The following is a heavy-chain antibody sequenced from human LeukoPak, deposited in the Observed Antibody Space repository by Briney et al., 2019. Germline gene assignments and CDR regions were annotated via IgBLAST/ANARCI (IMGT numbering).Heavy chain of an antibody. CDR2: ISGSGGST. CDR3: AKDYGFGELSWGYYFDY. D-gene: IGHD3-10*01. V-gene: IGHV3-23*01. CDR1: GFTFSSYA. Sequence: GGSLRLSCAAPGFTFSSYAMSWVRQAPGKGLEWVSAISGSGGSTYYADSVKGRFTISRDNSKNTLYLQMNSLRAEDTAVYYCAKDYGFGELSWGYYFDYWGQGTLVTVSS. J-gene: IGHJ4*02.